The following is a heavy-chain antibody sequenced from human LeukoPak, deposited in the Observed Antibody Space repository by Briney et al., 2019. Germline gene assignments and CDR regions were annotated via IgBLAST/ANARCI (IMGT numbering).Heavy chain of an antibody. CDR2: INHSGST. CDR1: GRSFSGYY. D-gene: IGHD3-3*01. V-gene: IGHV4-34*01. Sequence: PSETLSLTCAVYGRSFSGYYWSWTRQPPGKGLEWIGEINHSGSTNYNPSLKSRVTISVDTSKNQCSLKRSSVTAADTAVYYCARWITIGGQGPLVTVSS. CDR3: ARWITI. J-gene: IGHJ4*02.